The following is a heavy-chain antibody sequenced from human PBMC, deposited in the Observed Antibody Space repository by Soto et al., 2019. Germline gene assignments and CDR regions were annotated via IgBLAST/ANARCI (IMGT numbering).Heavy chain of an antibody. CDR2: IISILGIA. CDR1: GGTFSSYT. CDR3: ASHGDYVGAVFDY. D-gene: IGHD4-17*01. V-gene: IGHV1-69*02. J-gene: IGHJ4*02. Sequence: QVQLVQSGAEVKKPGSSVKVSCKASGGTFSSYTISWVRQAPGQGLEWMGRIISILGIANYAQKFQGRVTITADKSTSTAYMELSSLRSEDTAVYYCASHGDYVGAVFDYWGQGTLVTVSS.